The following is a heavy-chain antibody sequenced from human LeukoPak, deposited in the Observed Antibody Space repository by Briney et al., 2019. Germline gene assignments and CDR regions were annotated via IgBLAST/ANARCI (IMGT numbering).Heavy chain of an antibody. V-gene: IGHV3-30-3*01. J-gene: IGHJ4*02. CDR1: GFTFSSYA. CDR3: AKVYTYYYDSSGFNY. Sequence: GGSLRLSCAASGFTFSSYAMHWVRQAPGRGLEWVAVISYDGSNKYYADSVKGRFTISRDNSKNTLYLQMNSLRAEDTAVYYCAKVYTYYYDSSGFNYWGQGTLVTVSS. D-gene: IGHD3-22*01. CDR2: ISYDGSNK.